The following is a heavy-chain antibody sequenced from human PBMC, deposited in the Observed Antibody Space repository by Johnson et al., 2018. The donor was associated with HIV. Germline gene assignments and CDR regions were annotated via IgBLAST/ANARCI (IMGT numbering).Heavy chain of an antibody. Sequence: VQLVESGGGLVQPGRSLRLSCAASGFTFDDYAMHWVRQAPGKGLEWVSGISWNSCSVGYADSVKGRFTISRDNAKNSLYLQMNSLRGEDTAVYYCVRDHQPWGQGTMVIVSS. CDR2: ISWNSCSV. J-gene: IGHJ3*01. D-gene: IGHD2-2*01. CDR3: VRDHQP. CDR1: GFTFDDYA. V-gene: IGHV3-9*01.